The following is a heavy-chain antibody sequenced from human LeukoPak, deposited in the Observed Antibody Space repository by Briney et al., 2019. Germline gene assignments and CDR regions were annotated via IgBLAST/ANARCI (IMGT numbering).Heavy chain of an antibody. J-gene: IGHJ6*02. CDR2: ISGSGGRT. CDR3: ARGLIGSRWGMDI. CDR1: GFSFNRYA. D-gene: IGHD3-22*01. V-gene: IGHV3-23*01. Sequence: GGSLRLSCAASGFSFNRYAVAWVRQAPGKGLEWVSTISGSGGRTFFADSVKGRFTVSRDNSVFLQMNSLRAEDTAVYYCARGLIGSRWGMDIWGQGTTVTVSS.